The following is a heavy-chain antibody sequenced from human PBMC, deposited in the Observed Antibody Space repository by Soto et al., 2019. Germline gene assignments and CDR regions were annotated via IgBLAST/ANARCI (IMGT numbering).Heavy chain of an antibody. CDR1: GGSISSYY. D-gene: IGHD3-10*01. Sequence: SETLSLTCRISGGSISSYYWNWIRQAPGKGLEWIGFISYSGSTNYNPALTSRVTISVDTSKDQISLRLNSVTAADTAVYHCAGVLFTSSGYYYSMDVWCQGTSVTVS. V-gene: IGHV4-59*01. CDR3: AGVLFTSSGYYYSMDV. CDR2: ISYSGST. J-gene: IGHJ6*02.